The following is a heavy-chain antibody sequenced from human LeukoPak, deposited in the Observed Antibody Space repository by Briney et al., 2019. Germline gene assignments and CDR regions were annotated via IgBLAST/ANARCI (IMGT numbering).Heavy chain of an antibody. J-gene: IGHJ4*02. CDR3: STEDKYCSSSTCGDS. V-gene: IGHV1-2*02. Sequence: ASVKVSCKTSGYTFSDYYMHWVRQAPGQGLEWMGYIIPNSGGTTYAQKFQGRVTMTRDTSISAAYLDLSGLRSDDTAVYYCSTEDKYCSSSTCGDSWGQGTLVTVSS. CDR1: GYTFSDYY. D-gene: IGHD2-2*01. CDR2: IIPNSGGT.